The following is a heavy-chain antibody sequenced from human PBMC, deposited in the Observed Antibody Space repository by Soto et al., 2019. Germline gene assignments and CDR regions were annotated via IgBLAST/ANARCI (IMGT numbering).Heavy chain of an antibody. CDR1: GYTFTSYA. J-gene: IGHJ6*02. CDR3: ARGPWFGELSYYYYGMDV. CDR2: INAGNGNT. Sequence: ASVKVSCKASGYTFTSYAMHLLLQAPVQILEWMGWINAGNGNTKYSQKFQGRVTITRDTSASTAYMELSSLRSEDTAVYYCARGPWFGELSYYYYGMDVWGQGTTVTVSS. V-gene: IGHV1-3*01. D-gene: IGHD3-10*01.